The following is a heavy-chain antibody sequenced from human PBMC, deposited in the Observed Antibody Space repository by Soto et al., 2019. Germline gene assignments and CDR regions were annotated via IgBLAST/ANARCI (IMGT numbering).Heavy chain of an antibody. CDR1: GFTFDNYA. CDR2: ISGSGGST. J-gene: IGHJ4*02. D-gene: IGHD6-19*01. CDR3: ARQRSYNSGFFDY. Sequence: EVPLLESGGDLVQPGGSLRLSCAPSGFTFDNYAMSWVRQAPGKGLEWVSTISGSGGSTYYAASVKGRFTISREYSKNTLYLQMNSLRAEDMAVYFCARQRSYNSGFFDYWSQGTLVTVSS. V-gene: IGHV3-23*01.